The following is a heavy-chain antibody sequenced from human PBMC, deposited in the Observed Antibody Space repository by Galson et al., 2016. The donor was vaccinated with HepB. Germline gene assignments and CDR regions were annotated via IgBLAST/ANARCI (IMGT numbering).Heavy chain of an antibody. CDR1: GASISSNTYF. J-gene: IGHJ4*02. Sequence: SETLSLTCTVSGASISSNTYFWGWLRQPPGKALEWIGAVSPSGITYYNPSLKSRVAMSADTSKNPFSLKLNSVTAADTAVYYCARPHPSSSGSPYYFDYWGQGTLVSVSS. D-gene: IGHD6-19*01. V-gene: IGHV4-39*01. CDR3: ARPHPSSSGSPYYFDY. CDR2: VSPSGIT.